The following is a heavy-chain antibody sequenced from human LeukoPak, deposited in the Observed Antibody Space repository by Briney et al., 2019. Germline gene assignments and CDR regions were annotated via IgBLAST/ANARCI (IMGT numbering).Heavy chain of an antibody. Sequence: ASVKVSCKASGYTFTSYAIHWVRQAPGQRLEWMGWISAGNGNTKYSRNFQGRVTFISNTSATTAFMELSSLRSEDAAVYYCARDSGSGNNDYWGQGTLVTVSS. J-gene: IGHJ4*02. CDR3: ARDSGSGNNDY. CDR1: GYTFTSYA. CDR2: ISAGNGNT. V-gene: IGHV1-3*01. D-gene: IGHD1-26*01.